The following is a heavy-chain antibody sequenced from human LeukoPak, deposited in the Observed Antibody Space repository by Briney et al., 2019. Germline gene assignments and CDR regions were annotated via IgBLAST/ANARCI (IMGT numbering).Heavy chain of an antibody. V-gene: IGHV4-39*01. D-gene: IGHD3-3*01. Sequence: SETLSLTCTVSGGSINSSSYYWGWIRQPPGKGPEWIGSIYYSGSTYYNPSLKSRVTISVDTSRNQFSLKLSSVTAADTAVYYCARMSGSGYHKINDYYGMDVWGQGTTVTVSS. CDR1: GGSINSSSYY. CDR3: ARMSGSGYHKINDYYGMDV. J-gene: IGHJ6*02. CDR2: IYYSGST.